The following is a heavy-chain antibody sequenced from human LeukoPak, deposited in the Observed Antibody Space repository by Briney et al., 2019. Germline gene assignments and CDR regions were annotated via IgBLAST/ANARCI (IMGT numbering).Heavy chain of an antibody. D-gene: IGHD3-10*01. V-gene: IGHV3-30*18. CDR1: GFTFISYG. CDR2: ISYDGSNK. J-gene: IGHJ4*02. CDR3: AKAPLRYYYGSGSYLDY. Sequence: GGSLRLSCAASGFTFISYGMHWVRQAPGKGLEWVAVISYDGSNKYYADSVKGRFTISRDNSKNTLYLQMNSLRAEDTAVYYCAKAPLRYYYGSGSYLDYWGQGTLVTVSS.